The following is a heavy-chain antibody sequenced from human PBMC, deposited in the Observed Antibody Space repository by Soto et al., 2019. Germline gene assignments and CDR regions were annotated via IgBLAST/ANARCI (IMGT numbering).Heavy chain of an antibody. CDR2: IIPITATA. CDR1: GGTFGSYA. Sequence: QVQLVQSGAEVKKPGSSVKVSCKASGGTFGSYAISWVRQAPGQGLEWMGGIIPITATANYAQKFQGRVTITADESTSTASRQLSSLRSEDTAVYYCVRSQGSSTSLEIYYYYYYGMDVWGQGTTVTVSS. D-gene: IGHD2-2*01. V-gene: IGHV1-69*01. J-gene: IGHJ6*02. CDR3: VRSQGSSTSLEIYYYYYYGMDV.